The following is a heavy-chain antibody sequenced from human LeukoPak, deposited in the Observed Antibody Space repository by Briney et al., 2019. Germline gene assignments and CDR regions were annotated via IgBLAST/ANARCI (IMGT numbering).Heavy chain of an antibody. D-gene: IGHD6-13*01. CDR2: IYYSGST. Sequence: SETLSLTCTVSGGSISSGGYYWSWIRQHPGKGLEWIGYIYYSGSTYYSPSLKSRVTISVDTSKNQFSLKLSSVTAADTAVYYCARSRVRAAAGTHHHVWFDPWGQGTLVTVSS. J-gene: IGHJ5*02. V-gene: IGHV4-31*03. CDR1: GGSISSGGYY. CDR3: ARSRVRAAAGTHHHVWFDP.